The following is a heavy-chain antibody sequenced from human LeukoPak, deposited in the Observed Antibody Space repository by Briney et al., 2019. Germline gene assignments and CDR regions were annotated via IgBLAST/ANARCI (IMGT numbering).Heavy chain of an antibody. CDR3: ARGRNYVSDYYFDV. J-gene: IGHJ6*03. V-gene: IGHV4-34*01. CDR1: GVSLRGYY. CDR2: ISHEGDS. D-gene: IGHD1-7*01. Sequence: SETLSLTCAVYGVSLRGYYWSWIRQSPEKGLEWIGEISHEGDSIYNPSLESRLTLSVDMSKNQFSLKLRSVTAADTAVYYCARGRNYVSDYYFDVWGKGTTVIVSS.